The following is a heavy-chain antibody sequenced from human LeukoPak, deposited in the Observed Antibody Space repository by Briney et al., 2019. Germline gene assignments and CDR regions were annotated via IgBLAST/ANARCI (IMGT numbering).Heavy chain of an antibody. CDR3: ASRYYYDSSGSPGYFQH. V-gene: IGHV4-59*08. CDR1: GGSISYYY. D-gene: IGHD3-22*01. Sequence: SQTLSLTCTVSGGSISYYYWSWIRQPPGKGLEWIGYIYYSGSTNYNPSLKSRVTISVDTSKNQFSLKLSSVTAADTAVYYCASRYYYDSSGSPGYFQHWGQGTLVTVSS. J-gene: IGHJ1*01. CDR2: IYYSGST.